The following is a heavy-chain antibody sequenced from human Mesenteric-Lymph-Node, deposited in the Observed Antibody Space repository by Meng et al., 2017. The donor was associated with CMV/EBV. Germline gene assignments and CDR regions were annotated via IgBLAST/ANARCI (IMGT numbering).Heavy chain of an antibody. Sequence: GSLRLSCVVSGGSFSNYYWTWIRQSPGKGLEWLGEMHQSGKTNSNPSVRSRLTMSVDTSKSQVSLKLRFATAADTAVYYCTGFVWGIGFDPWGQGTLVTVSS. V-gene: IGHV4-34*01. CDR3: TGFVWGIGFDP. CDR1: GGSFSNYY. J-gene: IGHJ5*02. CDR2: MHQSGKT. D-gene: IGHD6-13*01.